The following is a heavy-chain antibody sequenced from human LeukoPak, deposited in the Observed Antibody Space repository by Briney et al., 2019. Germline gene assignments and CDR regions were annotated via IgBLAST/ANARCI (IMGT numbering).Heavy chain of an antibody. CDR3: ARGSTYYYGSGSYQRQEAPDY. V-gene: IGHV1-2*02. CDR2: INPNSGGT. D-gene: IGHD3-10*01. Sequence: EASVKVSCKASGYTFTGYYMHWVRQAPGQGLEWMGWINPNSGGTNYAQKFQGRVTMTRDTSISTAYMELSRLRSDDTAVYYCARGSTYYYGSGSYQRQEAPDYWGQGTLVTVSS. CDR1: GYTFTGYY. J-gene: IGHJ4*02.